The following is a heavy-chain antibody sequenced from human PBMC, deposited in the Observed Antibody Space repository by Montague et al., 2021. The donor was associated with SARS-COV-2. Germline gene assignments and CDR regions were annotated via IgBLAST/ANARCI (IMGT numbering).Heavy chain of an antibody. J-gene: IGHJ4*02. CDR3: ARAQNTCFIANCVNYFEV. Sequence: SETLSLTCEVSGGSISSYYWSWIRQSPGKGLEWIGYVHYTGSTKYNPSLKTRVTLSLDTPKNRFSLKLSSVTAADTAVYYCARAQNTCFIANCVNYFEVWGLGALVTFSS. D-gene: IGHD1-1*01. CDR1: GGSISSYY. V-gene: IGHV4-59*01. CDR2: VHYTGST.